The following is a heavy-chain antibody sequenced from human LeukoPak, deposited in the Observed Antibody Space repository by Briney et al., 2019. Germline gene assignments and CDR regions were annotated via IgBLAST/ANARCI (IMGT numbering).Heavy chain of an antibody. CDR2: ISGDGGST. Sequence: GGSLRLSCAASGFTFDDYAMHWVRQAPGKGLEWVSLISGDGGSTYYADSVKGRFTISRDNSKNSLYLQMDSLRTEDAALYYCAKDTPLRGVTVFDYWGQGTLVTVSS. CDR3: AKDTPLRGVTVFDY. CDR1: GFTFDDYA. J-gene: IGHJ4*02. V-gene: IGHV3-43*02. D-gene: IGHD3-10*01.